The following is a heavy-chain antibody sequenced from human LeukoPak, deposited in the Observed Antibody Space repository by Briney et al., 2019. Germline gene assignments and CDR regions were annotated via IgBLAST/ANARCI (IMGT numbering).Heavy chain of an antibody. CDR2: INPNSGGT. CDR1: GYTFTGYY. V-gene: IGHV1-2*02. CDR3: ARDQAGTTLYGMDV. J-gene: IGHJ6*02. Sequence: ASVKVSYKASGYTFTGYYMHWVRQAPGQGLEWMGWINPNSGGTNYAQKFQGRVTMTRDTSISTAYMELSRLRSDDTAVYYCARDQAGTTLYGMDVWGQGTTVTVSS. D-gene: IGHD1-1*01.